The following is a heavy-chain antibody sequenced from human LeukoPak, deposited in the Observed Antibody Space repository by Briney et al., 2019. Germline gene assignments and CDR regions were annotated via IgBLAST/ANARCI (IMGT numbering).Heavy chain of an antibody. Sequence: SETLSLTCAVYGGSFSGYYWTWIRQPPGKGLEWIGEINDSGSTNYNPSLKSRVTISSDTSKNQFSLKLSSVTAADTAVYYCARGRRDDFSTFYYYMDVWGKGTTVTVSS. V-gene: IGHV4-34*01. D-gene: IGHD5-24*01. CDR1: GGSFSGYY. CDR2: INDSGST. J-gene: IGHJ6*03. CDR3: ARGRRDDFSTFYYYMDV.